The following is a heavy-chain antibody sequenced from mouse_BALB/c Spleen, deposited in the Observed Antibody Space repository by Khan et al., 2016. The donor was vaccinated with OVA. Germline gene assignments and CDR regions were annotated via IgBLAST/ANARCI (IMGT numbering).Heavy chain of an antibody. D-gene: IGHD1-1*02. Sequence: EVQLVESGPGLVKPSQSLSLTCTVTGYSITSDYAWNWIRQFPGNKLEWMGYISYTGSTNYNPAFKSRISITRETSKNQFFLQLNSVTTEDTATYYCERGGSRYNYAMDDWGQGTTVTVSS. V-gene: IGHV3-2*02. CDR2: ISYTGST. J-gene: IGHJ4*01. CDR3: ERGGSRYNYAMDD. CDR1: GYSITSDYA.